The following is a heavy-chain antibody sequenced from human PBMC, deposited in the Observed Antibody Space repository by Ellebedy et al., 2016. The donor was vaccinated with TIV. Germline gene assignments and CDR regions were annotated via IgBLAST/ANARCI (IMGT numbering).Heavy chain of an antibody. Sequence: GESLKISCAASGFTFSGYGMHWVRQAPGKGLEWVAFIRYDGSNKYYADSVKGRFTISRDNSKNTLYLQMNSLRAEDTAVYYCAKDLSHPGAAGYLFDYWGQGTLVTVSS. CDR2: IRYDGSNK. CDR3: AKDLSHPGAAGYLFDY. D-gene: IGHD6-13*01. V-gene: IGHV3-30*02. J-gene: IGHJ4*02. CDR1: GFTFSGYG.